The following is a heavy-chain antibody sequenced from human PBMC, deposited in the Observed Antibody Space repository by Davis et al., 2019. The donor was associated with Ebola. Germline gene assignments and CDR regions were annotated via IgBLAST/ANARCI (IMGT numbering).Heavy chain of an antibody. V-gene: IGHV6-1*01. CDR2: THYGSQWYY. CDR3: AREWQYNESGGYYHYYLDV. D-gene: IGHD1-14*01. CDR1: GDSVSSGSSA. J-gene: IGHJ6*03. Sequence: SQTLSLTCAIFGDSVSSGSSAWNWIRQSPSRGLEWLGRTHYGSQWYYDYALSVKSRVTINPDTSKNQFSLHLKSVTPEDTAVYFCAREWQYNESGGYYHYYLDVWGKGTTVTVSS.